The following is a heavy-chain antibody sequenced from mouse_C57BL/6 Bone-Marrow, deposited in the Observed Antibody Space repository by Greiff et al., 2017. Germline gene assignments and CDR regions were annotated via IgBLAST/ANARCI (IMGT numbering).Heavy chain of an antibody. Sequence: EVKLVEPGEGLVKPGGSLKLSCAASGFTFSSYAMSWVRQTPEKRLEWVAYISSGGDNHYYADTVKGRFTLSSDNARNTLYLQMSSLKSEDTAMYYCTRSPLPSYGGQGTLLTVSS. CDR2: ISSGGDNH. V-gene: IGHV5-9-1*02. J-gene: IGHJ3*01. CDR3: TRSPLPSY. D-gene: IGHD2-10*01. CDR1: GFTFSSYA.